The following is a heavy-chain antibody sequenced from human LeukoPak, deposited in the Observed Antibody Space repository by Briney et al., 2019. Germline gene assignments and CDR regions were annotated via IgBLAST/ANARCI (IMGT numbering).Heavy chain of an antibody. CDR3: AREAYYYDSSGYYYIDY. CDR2: IKQDGSEK. D-gene: IGHD3-22*01. Sequence: PGGSLRLSCAASGFTFSSYWMSWVRQAPGKGLEWVANIKQDGSEKYYVDSVKGRFTISRDNAKNPLYLQMNSLRAEDTAVYYCAREAYYYDSSGYYYIDYWGQGTLVTVSS. V-gene: IGHV3-7*01. CDR1: GFTFSSYW. J-gene: IGHJ4*02.